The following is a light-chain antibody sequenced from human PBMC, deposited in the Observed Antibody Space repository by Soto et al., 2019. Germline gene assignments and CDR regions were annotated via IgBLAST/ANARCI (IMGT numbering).Light chain of an antibody. Sequence: DIQMTQSPSSLSASVGDRVTITCRARQNINSYLNWYQQKPGKAPKLLIYAASSLQSGVPSRFSGSESRTDFTLTVSRLQPEDFATYYCHKSYDIPTFGQGTRLEIK. V-gene: IGKV1-39*01. J-gene: IGKJ5*01. CDR3: HKSYDIPT. CDR2: AAS. CDR1: QNINSY.